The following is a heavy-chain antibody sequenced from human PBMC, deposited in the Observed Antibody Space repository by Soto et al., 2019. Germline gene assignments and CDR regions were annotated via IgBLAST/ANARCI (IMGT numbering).Heavy chain of an antibody. CDR2: IMPSSDAP. D-gene: IGHD3-16*02. V-gene: IGHV1-69*13. CDR1: GGTFSNYG. CDR3: AIDDHDDYVWGSFRS. J-gene: IGHJ5*02. Sequence: SVKVSCKASGGTFSNYGFTWVRQAPGQGLEWMGGIMPSSDAPNNAQKFQGRVIISADESTSTAYMALSSLTSEDTAVYYCAIDDHDDYVWGSFRSWGQGNPVTVSS.